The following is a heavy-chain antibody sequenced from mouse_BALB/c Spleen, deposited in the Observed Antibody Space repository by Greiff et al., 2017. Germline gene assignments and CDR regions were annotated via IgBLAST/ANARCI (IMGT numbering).Heavy chain of an antibody. CDR2: ISSGGST. CDR3: ARDYYGNSNY. CDR1: GFTFSSYA. V-gene: IGHV5-6-5*01. J-gene: IGHJ4*01. Sequence: GQLVESGGGLVKPGGSLKLSCAASGFTFSSYAMSWVRQTPEKRLEWVASISSGGSTYYPDSVKGRFTISRDNARNILYLQMSSLRSEDTAMYYCARDYYGNSNYWGQGTSVTVSS. D-gene: IGHD2-1*01.